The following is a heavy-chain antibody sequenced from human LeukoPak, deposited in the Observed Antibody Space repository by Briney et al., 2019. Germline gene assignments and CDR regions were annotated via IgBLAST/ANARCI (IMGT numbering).Heavy chain of an antibody. Sequence: GGSLRLSCSASGFTFSSYSMDWVRQAPGKGLEWLSYITSSSGTIYYADSVKGRFTVSRDDAKNSLYLQMNSLRDEDTAVYYCARDRTTLIDYWGQGIQVTVSS. D-gene: IGHD1-14*01. J-gene: IGHJ4*01. CDR2: ITSSSGTI. CDR3: ARDRTTLIDY. V-gene: IGHV3-48*02. CDR1: GFTFSSYS.